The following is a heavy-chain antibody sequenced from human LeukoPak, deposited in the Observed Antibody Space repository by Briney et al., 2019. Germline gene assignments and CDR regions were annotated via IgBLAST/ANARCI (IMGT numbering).Heavy chain of an antibody. J-gene: IGHJ4*02. CDR2: ISGSDYA. D-gene: IGHD3-9*01. CDR3: AKGVRYLDWWILDY. V-gene: IGHV3-23*01. CDR1: GFTFSNYA. Sequence: TGGSLRLSCAASGFTFSNYAMGWVRQAPGKGLEGVSGISGSDYAYYKDSVKGRFTISRDNSKNTLYLQMNTLRAEDTALYYCAKGVRYLDWWILDYWGQGTLVPVSS.